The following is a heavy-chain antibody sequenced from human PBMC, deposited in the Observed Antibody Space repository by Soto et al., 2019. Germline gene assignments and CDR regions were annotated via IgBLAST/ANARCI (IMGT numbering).Heavy chain of an antibody. J-gene: IGHJ4*02. D-gene: IGHD3-22*01. V-gene: IGHV4-30-2*01. Sequence: SETLSLTCAVSGGSISSGGYSWSWIRQPPGKGLEWIGYIYHSGSTYYNPSLKSRVTISVDRSKNQFSLKLSSVTAADTAVYYCARTLRFGYDSSGYLFDYWGQGTLVTVSS. CDR1: GGSISSGGYS. CDR2: IYHSGST. CDR3: ARTLRFGYDSSGYLFDY.